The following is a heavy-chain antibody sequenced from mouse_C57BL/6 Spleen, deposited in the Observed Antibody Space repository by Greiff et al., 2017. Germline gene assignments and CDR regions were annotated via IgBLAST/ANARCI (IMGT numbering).Heavy chain of an antibody. CDR3: ATSIYYDSSPFAY. J-gene: IGHJ3*01. CDR2: INPNNGGT. Sequence: VQLQQSGPELVKPGASVKISCKASGYTFTDYYMNWVKQSHGKSLEWIGDINPNNGGTSYNQKFKGKATLTVDKSSSTAYMELRSLTSEDSAVYYCATSIYYDSSPFAYWGQGTLVTVSA. CDR1: GYTFTDYY. D-gene: IGHD2-4*01. V-gene: IGHV1-26*01.